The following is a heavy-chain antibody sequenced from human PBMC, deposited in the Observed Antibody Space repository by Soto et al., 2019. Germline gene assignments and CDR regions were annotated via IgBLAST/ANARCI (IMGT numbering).Heavy chain of an antibody. D-gene: IGHD6-13*01. Sequence: SGPTLVNPTQTLPLTCTFSWFSLRTSGVGVGWIRQPPGKALEWLALIFWDDDKRYSPALKSRLTITKDTSKSQVVLTMTNMDPVDTATYYCSHSRIQQQLVPFDYWGQGTLVTVSS. V-gene: IGHV2-5*02. CDR3: SHSRIQQQLVPFDY. CDR1: WFSLRTSGVG. J-gene: IGHJ4*02. CDR2: IFWDDDK.